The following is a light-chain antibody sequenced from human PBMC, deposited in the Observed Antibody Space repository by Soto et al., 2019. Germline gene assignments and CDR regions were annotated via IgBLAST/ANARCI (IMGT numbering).Light chain of an antibody. CDR3: QKYDTAALT. CDR2: GAS. J-gene: IGKJ4*01. Sequence: DIPMTQSPSSLSASLGDRVSITCRARRDISNYLAWYQQKPGQVPRLLISGASTLHSGDPSRFSGSGSGTDFTLTITRLQPEDIATYFCQKYDTAALTCGGGTKVQI. CDR1: RDISNY. V-gene: IGKV1-27*01.